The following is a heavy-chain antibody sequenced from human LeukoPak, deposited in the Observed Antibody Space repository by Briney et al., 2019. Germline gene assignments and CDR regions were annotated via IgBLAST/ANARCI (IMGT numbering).Heavy chain of an antibody. CDR2: ISAYNGNT. CDR1: GYTFTSYG. V-gene: IGHV1-18*01. Sequence: ASVKVSCKASGYTFTSYGISWVRQAPGQGLEGMGWISAYNGNTNYAQKLQGRVTMTTDTSTSTAYMELRSLRSDDTAVYYCARSTYYDFWSGYFFDYWGQGTLVTVSS. D-gene: IGHD3-3*01. CDR3: ARSTYYDFWSGYFFDY. J-gene: IGHJ4*02.